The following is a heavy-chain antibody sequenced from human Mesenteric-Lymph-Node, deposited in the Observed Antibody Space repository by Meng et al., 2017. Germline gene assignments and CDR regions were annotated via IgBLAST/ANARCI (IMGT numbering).Heavy chain of an antibody. CDR1: GFTFDDYA. D-gene: IGHD2-15*01. CDR2: ISWNSGSI. Sequence: SLKISCAASGFTFDDYAMHWVRQAPGKGLEWVSGISWNSGSIGYADSVKGRFTISRDNAKNSLYLQMNSLRAEDTALYYCARDRTAVVAYFDYWGQGTLVTVSS. V-gene: IGHV3-9*01. CDR3: ARDRTAVVAYFDY. J-gene: IGHJ4*02.